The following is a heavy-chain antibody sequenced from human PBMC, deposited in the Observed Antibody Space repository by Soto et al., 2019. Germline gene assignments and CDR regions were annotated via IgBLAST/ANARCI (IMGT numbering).Heavy chain of an antibody. V-gene: IGHV2-5*01. Sequence: SGATLVNPTQTLALTCTFSGFSLSTSGVGVGWIRQPPGKALEWLALIYWNDDKWYRPSLKSRLTVTKDTSKNQVVLTMANMDPVDSGTYYCAHTVAYSSTWNYFDYWGHGTPVTSPQ. D-gene: IGHD6-13*01. J-gene: IGHJ4*01. CDR2: IYWNDDK. CDR1: GFSLSTSGVG. CDR3: AHTVAYSSTWNYFDY.